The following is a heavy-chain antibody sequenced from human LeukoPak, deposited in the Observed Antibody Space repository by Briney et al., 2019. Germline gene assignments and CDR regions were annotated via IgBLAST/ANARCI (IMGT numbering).Heavy chain of an antibody. D-gene: IGHD3-22*01. J-gene: IGHJ4*02. Sequence: ASVKVSCKASGYTFTGYYMHWVRQAPGQGLEWMGWINPNSGGTNYAQKFQGRVTMTRDTSISTAYMELSRLRSDDTAMYYCATIRRTYYYDSSGERWGQGTPVTVSS. V-gene: IGHV1-2*02. CDR1: GYTFTGYY. CDR2: INPNSGGT. CDR3: ATIRRTYYYDSSGER.